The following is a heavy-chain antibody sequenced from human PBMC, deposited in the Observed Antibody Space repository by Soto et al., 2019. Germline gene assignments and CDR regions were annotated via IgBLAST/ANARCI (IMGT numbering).Heavy chain of an antibody. CDR3: ARTYYDFWSGYFSWFDP. CDR1: GYTFTSYG. Sequence: ASVKVSCKASGYTFTSYGIIWVRQAPGQGLEWMGWISAYNGNTNYAQKLQGRVTMTTDTSTSTAYMELRSLRSDDTAVYYCARTYYDFWSGYFSWFDPWGQGTLVTVSS. CDR2: ISAYNGNT. V-gene: IGHV1-18*01. D-gene: IGHD3-3*01. J-gene: IGHJ5*02.